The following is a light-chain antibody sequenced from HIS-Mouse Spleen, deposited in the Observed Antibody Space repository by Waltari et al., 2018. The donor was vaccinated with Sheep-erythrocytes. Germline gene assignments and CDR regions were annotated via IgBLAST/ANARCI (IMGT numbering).Light chain of an antibody. CDR2: EVS. J-gene: IGLJ2*01. CDR3: SLYTSSSTLV. V-gene: IGLV2-18*01. Sequence: QSALTQPPSVSGSPGQSVTISCTGTSSDVGSYNRVSWYQQPPRTAPKLMIYEVSNRPSGVPDRFSGSKSGNTASLTISGLQAEDEADYYCSLYTSSSTLVFGGGTKLTVL. CDR1: SSDVGSYNR.